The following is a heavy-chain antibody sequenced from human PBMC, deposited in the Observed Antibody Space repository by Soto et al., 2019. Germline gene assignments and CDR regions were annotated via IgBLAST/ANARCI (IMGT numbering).Heavy chain of an antibody. CDR3: VRTLNILTGPFDY. CDR1: GYTFTSYA. D-gene: IGHD3-9*01. V-gene: IGHV1-3*01. J-gene: IGHJ4*02. Sequence: ASVKVSCKTSGYTFTSYAIHWVRQAPGQRLEWMGWINAGNSNTKYSQKFQGRVTNTRGTSASTAYMELSSLRSEDTAVYYCVRTLNILTGPFDYWGQGTLVTVS. CDR2: INAGNSNT.